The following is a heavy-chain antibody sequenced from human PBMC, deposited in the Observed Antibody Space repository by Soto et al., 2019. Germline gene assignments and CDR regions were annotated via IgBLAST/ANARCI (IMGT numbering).Heavy chain of an antibody. CDR2: ISSSSSTI. D-gene: IGHD3-10*01. J-gene: IGHJ6*02. CDR1: GFTFSTYS. V-gene: IGHV3-48*01. Sequence: PGGSLRLSCAASGFTFSTYSMNWVRQAPGKGLEWVSYISSSSSTIFYTDSVKGRFTVSRDNAKNSLYLQMNSLRAEDTAVYYCARDLPVLLWFGASVYYYYGMDVRGQGTTVTVSS. CDR3: ARDLPVLLWFGASVYYYYGMDV.